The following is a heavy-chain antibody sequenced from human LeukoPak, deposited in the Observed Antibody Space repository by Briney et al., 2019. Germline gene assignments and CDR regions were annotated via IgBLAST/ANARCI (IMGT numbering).Heavy chain of an antibody. V-gene: IGHV3-30*18. CDR1: GFTFSSYG. CDR2: ISYDGSNK. Sequence: GRSLRLSCAASGFTFSSYGMHWVRQAPGKGLEWVAVISYDGSNKYYADSVKGRFTISRDNSKNTLYLQMNSLRVEDTAVYYCAKGVSTTVTTGFDYWGQGTLVTVSS. D-gene: IGHD4-17*01. J-gene: IGHJ4*02. CDR3: AKGVSTTVTTGFDY.